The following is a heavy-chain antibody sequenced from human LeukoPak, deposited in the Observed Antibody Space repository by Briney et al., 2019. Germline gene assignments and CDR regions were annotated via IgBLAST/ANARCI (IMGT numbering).Heavy chain of an antibody. Sequence: PGGSLRLSCAASGFTFSSYAMSWVRQAPGKGLEWVSAISGSGGSTYYADSVEGRFTISRDNSKNTLYLQMNSLRAEDTAVYYCAKETSIAVAGTRYFDYWGQGTLVTVSS. CDR2: ISGSGGST. CDR3: AKETSIAVAGTRYFDY. V-gene: IGHV3-23*01. CDR1: GFTFSSYA. D-gene: IGHD6-19*01. J-gene: IGHJ4*02.